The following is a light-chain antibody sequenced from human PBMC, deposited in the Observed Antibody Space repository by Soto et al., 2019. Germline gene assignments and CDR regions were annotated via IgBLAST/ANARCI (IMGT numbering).Light chain of an antibody. CDR2: DAS. J-gene: IGKJ4*01. V-gene: IGKV3-11*01. CDR1: QSVSIY. CDR3: QQRANWPLT. Sequence: EIMLTQSPATLSLSPGERATVSCRASQSVSIYLAWYQQKPGQAPRLLIYDASNRATGIPARFSGSGSGTDFTLTISSLEPEDVAIYYCQQRANWPLTFGGGTKVEIK.